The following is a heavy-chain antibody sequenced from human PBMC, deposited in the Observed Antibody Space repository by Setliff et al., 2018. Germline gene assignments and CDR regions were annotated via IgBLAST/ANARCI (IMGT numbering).Heavy chain of an antibody. CDR3: ARDVYDFRTGLGGP. CDR1: GFTFNNYF. J-gene: IGHJ5*02. V-gene: IGHV3-21*06. Sequence: GGSLRLSCAASGFTFNNYFMIWVRQAPGKGLEWVSSISNSGGEIHYADSVKGRFTISRDNAHGSLYLQMNSLRVEDTAVYFCARDVYDFRTGLGGPWGQGTRVTVSS. CDR2: ISNSGGEI. D-gene: IGHD3-3*01.